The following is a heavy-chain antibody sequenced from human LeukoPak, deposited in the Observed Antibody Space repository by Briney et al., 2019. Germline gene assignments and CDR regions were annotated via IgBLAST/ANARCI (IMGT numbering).Heavy chain of an antibody. CDR1: GYTFTSYA. D-gene: IGHD6-13*01. J-gene: IGHJ4*02. CDR2: ISAYNGNT. Sequence: GASVKVSCKASGYTFTSYAMNWVRQAPGQGLEWMGWISAYNGNTNYAQKLQGRVTMTTDTSTSTAYMELRSLRSDDTAVYYCARNAGEYRSSWSDYWGQGTLVTVSS. V-gene: IGHV1-18*01. CDR3: ARNAGEYRSSWSDY.